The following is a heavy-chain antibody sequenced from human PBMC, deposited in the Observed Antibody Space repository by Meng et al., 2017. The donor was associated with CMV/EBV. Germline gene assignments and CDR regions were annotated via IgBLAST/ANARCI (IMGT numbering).Heavy chain of an antibody. CDR3: ARIGSGSYSWDY. CDR1: GFTVSSNY. V-gene: IGHV3-66*01. D-gene: IGHD1-26*01. Sequence: RGGSRGGFGQPGGSLRPYCAASGFTVSSNYLCWVRQAPGKGLEWVSVIYSGGSTYYADSVKGRFTISRDNSKNTLYLQMNSLRAEDTAVYYCARIGSGSYSWDYWGQGTLVTVSS. J-gene: IGHJ4*02. CDR2: IYSGGST.